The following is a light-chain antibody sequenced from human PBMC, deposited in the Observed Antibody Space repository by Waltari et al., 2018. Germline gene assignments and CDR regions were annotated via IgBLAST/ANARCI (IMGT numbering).Light chain of an antibody. J-gene: IGKJ1*01. CDR2: DES. V-gene: IGKV1-39*01. Sequence: DILMTQSPSSLSASVGDRITITCRAGKSISIFLNWYHQKPGKAPKPLISDESTLQSGVPSRFSGSGSGTDFTLTIISLQPDDFGNYYCQQSYKLPPTFGLGTKVEI. CDR1: KSISIF. CDR3: QQSYKLPPT.